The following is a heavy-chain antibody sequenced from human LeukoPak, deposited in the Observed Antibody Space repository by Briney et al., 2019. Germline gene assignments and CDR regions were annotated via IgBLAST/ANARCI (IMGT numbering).Heavy chain of an antibody. J-gene: IGHJ4*02. CDR2: VYYSGST. V-gene: IGHV4-59*04. D-gene: IGHD3-22*01. Sequence: SETLSLTCTVSGGSISSYYWSWIRQPPGKGLEWIGYVYYSGSTYYNPSLKSRVTISVDTSKNQFSLKLSSVTAADTAVYYCARHDNSGYYEFDYWGQGTLVTVSS. CDR1: GGSISSYY. CDR3: ARHDNSGYYEFDY.